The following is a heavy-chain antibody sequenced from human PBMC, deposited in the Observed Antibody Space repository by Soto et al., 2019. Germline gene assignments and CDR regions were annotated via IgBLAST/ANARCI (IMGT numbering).Heavy chain of an antibody. CDR1: GYTFTSYD. D-gene: IGHD6-19*01. CDR2: MNPNSGNA. J-gene: IGHJ6*02. Sequence: ASVKVSCKASGYTFTSYDINWVRQATGQGLEWMGWMNPNSGNAGYAQKFQGRVTMTRNTSISTAYMELSSLRSEDTAVYYCAREGSSGWPRFYYYNGMDVWGQGTTVTVSS. CDR3: AREGSSGWPRFYYYNGMDV. V-gene: IGHV1-8*01.